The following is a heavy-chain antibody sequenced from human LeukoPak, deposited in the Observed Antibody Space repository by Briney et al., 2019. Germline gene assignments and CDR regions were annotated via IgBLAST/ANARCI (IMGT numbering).Heavy chain of an antibody. D-gene: IGHD3-3*01. V-gene: IGHV2-70*01. CDR2: INWDDDK. CDR3: ARAHEFWSGYNFDY. J-gene: IGHJ4*02. Sequence: ESGPTLVNPTQTLTLTCTFSGFSLSTSGMCVSWIRQPPGKALEWLALINWDDDKYYSTSLKTRLTISKDTSKNQVVLTMTNMDPVDTATYYCARAHEFWSGYNFDYWGQGTLVTVSS. CDR1: GFSLSTSGMC.